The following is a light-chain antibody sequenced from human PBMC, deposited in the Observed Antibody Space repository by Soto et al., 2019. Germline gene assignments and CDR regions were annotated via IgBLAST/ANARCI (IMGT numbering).Light chain of an antibody. J-gene: IGKJ1*01. CDR2: GAS. Sequence: EIVLTQSPGTLSLSPGKRVTLSCRASQSISSTYLAWYQQKPGQAPRLLIYGASSRATGIPDRFSGSGSGTDFTLTISRLEPEDFAGYYCQQYDSPPRTFGQGTKVEVQ. CDR3: QQYDSPPRT. CDR1: QSISSTY. V-gene: IGKV3-20*01.